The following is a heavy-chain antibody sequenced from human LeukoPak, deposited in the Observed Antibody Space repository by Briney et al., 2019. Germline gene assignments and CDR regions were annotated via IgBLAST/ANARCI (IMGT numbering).Heavy chain of an antibody. D-gene: IGHD2-21*02. V-gene: IGHV3-30*03. CDR3: ARDQVVVTATLDY. J-gene: IGHJ4*02. CDR2: ISYDGSNK. CDR1: GFTFSSYG. Sequence: PGGSLRLSCAASGFTFSSYGMSWVRQAPGKGLEWVAVISYDGSNKYYADSVKGRFTISRDNSKNTLYLQMNSLRAEDTAVYYCARDQVVVTATLDYWGQGTLVTVSS.